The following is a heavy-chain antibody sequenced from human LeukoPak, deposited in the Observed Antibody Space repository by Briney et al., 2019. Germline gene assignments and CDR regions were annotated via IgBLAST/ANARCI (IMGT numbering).Heavy chain of an antibody. Sequence: SQTLSLTCTVSGGSISSGGYYWSWIRQHPGKGLEWIGYIYYSGSTYYNPSHKSRVTISVDTSKNQFSLKLSSVTAADTAVYYCARGGKQLAPLNWFDPWGQGTLVTVSS. CDR1: GGSISSGGYY. V-gene: IGHV4-31*03. CDR3: ARGGKQLAPLNWFDP. J-gene: IGHJ5*02. D-gene: IGHD6-13*01. CDR2: IYYSGST.